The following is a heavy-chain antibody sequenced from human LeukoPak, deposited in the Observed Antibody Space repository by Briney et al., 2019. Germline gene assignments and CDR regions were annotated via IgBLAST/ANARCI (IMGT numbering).Heavy chain of an antibody. J-gene: IGHJ6*03. V-gene: IGHV4-59*12. CDR2: IYYSGST. Sequence: SETLSLTCTVSGGSISSYYWSWIRQPPGKGLEWIGYIYYSGSTNYNPSLKSRVTISVDTSKSQFSLKLSSVTAADTAVYYCARGYCSGGSCYSYYYYSYMDVWGKGTTVTVSS. CDR1: GGSISSYY. D-gene: IGHD2-15*01. CDR3: ARGYCSGGSCYSYYYYSYMDV.